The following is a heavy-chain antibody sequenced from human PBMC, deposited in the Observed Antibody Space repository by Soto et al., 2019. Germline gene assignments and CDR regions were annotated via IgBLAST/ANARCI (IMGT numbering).Heavy chain of an antibody. CDR3: ARATHCGGDCYLLFPYFDY. CDR1: GFTFSDYY. D-gene: IGHD2-21*02. J-gene: IGHJ4*02. V-gene: IGHV3-11*01. Sequence: QVQLVESGGGLVKPGGSLRLSCAASGFTFSDYYMSWIRQALGKGLEWVSYISSSGSTIYYADSVKGRFTISRDNAKNSLYLQMNSLRAEDTAVYYCARATHCGGDCYLLFPYFDYWGQGTLVTVSS. CDR2: ISSSGSTI.